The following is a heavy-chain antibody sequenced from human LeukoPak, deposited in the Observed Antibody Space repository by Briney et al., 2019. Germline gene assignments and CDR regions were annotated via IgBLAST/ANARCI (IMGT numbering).Heavy chain of an antibody. D-gene: IGHD3-16*01. V-gene: IGHV1-69*02. CDR1: GGTFSSYT. CDR2: IIPILGIA. Sequence: VASVKVSCKASGGTFSSYTISWVRQAPGQGLEWMGRIIPILGIANYAQKFQGRVTTTADKSTSTAYMELSSPRSEDTAVYYCARIGRWGTQVDYWGQGTLVTVSS. J-gene: IGHJ4*02. CDR3: ARIGRWGTQVDY.